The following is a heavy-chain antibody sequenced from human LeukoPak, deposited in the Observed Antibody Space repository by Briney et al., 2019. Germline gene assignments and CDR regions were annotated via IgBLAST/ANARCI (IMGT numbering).Heavy chain of an antibody. CDR3: ASGGRYSYAFNDAFDI. CDR1: GFTFSSYA. J-gene: IGHJ3*02. Sequence: PGRSLRLSCAASGFTFSSYAMHWVRQAPGKGLEWVAVISYDGSNKYYADSVKGRFTISRDNSKNTLYLQMNSLRADDTAVYYCASGGRYSYAFNDAFDIWGQGTMVTVSS. CDR2: ISYDGSNK. D-gene: IGHD5-18*01. V-gene: IGHV3-30*01.